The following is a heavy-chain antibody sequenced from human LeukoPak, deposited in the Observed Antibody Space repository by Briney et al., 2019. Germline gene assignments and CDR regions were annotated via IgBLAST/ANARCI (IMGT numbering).Heavy chain of an antibody. Sequence: GSVKVSCKASGYTFTDYYIHWVRQAPGQGLEWMGWISPNSGGSNYAQKFQGRVTMTRDTSINTAYMELSRLRSDDAAVYFCARDSSRGYTYAFDYWGQGNLVSVSS. CDR3: ARDSSRGYTYAFDY. CDR1: GYTFTDYY. D-gene: IGHD5-18*01. J-gene: IGHJ4*02. CDR2: ISPNSGGS. V-gene: IGHV1-2*02.